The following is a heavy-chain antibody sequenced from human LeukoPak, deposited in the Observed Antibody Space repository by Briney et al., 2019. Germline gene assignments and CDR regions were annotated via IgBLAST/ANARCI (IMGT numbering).Heavy chain of an antibody. CDR1: SDSISPYY. Sequence: PSETLSLTCSVSSDSISPYYWNWIRQSPEKGLEWIGYISYSGSTDYNPSLKSRVTMSLDTSRDQFFLNLTSVTAADTAVYYCARLPDFRFCSGGSCYFDPWGQGTLVTVSS. V-gene: IGHV4-59*08. J-gene: IGHJ5*02. D-gene: IGHD2-15*01. CDR3: ARLPDFRFCSGGSCYFDP. CDR2: ISYSGST.